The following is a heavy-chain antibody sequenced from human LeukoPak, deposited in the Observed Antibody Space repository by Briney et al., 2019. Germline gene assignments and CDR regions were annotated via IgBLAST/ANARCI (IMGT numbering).Heavy chain of an antibody. V-gene: IGHV1-18*01. CDR3: ARDKSEHSGNFDAFDI. CDR1: GYTFFTYG. CDR2: ISTYNGNI. D-gene: IGHD1-26*01. Sequence: ASVKVSCKASGYTFFTYGINWVRQAPGQGLEWMGWISTYNGNINYAQKFQGRVTMTTDTSTSTAYMELRSLRSDDTAVYYCARDKSEHSGNFDAFDIWGKGTMVTVSS. J-gene: IGHJ3*02.